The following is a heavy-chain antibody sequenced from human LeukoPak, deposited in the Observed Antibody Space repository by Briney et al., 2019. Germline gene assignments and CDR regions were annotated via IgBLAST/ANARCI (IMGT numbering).Heavy chain of an antibody. CDR1: GFTFSNYA. J-gene: IGHJ4*02. V-gene: IGHV3-23*01. D-gene: IGHD1-26*01. CDR3: TTYSRSLDY. Sequence: GGSLRLPCAAPGFTFSNYAMSWVRQAPGKGLEWVSTITGGGGSTYYADSVKGRLTISRDDFKNTLYLQMSSLRDEDTAVYYCTTYSRSLDYWGQGTLVTVSS. CDR2: ITGGGGST.